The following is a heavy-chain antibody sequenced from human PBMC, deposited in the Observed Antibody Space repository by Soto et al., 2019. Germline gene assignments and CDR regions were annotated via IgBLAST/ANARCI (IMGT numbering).Heavy chain of an antibody. CDR1: GGSISSGGYS. Sequence: ASETLSLTCAVSGGSISSGGYSWSWIRQPPGKGLEWIGYIYHSGSTYYNPSLKSRVTISVDRSKNQFSLKLSSVTAADTAVYYCARAAETYYYYGMDVWGQGTTVTVSS. CDR2: IYHSGST. CDR3: ARAAETYYYYGMDV. V-gene: IGHV4-30-2*01. J-gene: IGHJ6*02.